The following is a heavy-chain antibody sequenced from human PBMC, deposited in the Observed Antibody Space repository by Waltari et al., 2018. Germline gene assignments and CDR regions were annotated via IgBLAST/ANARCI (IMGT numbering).Heavy chain of an antibody. J-gene: IGHJ3*02. Sequence: QVQLQESGPGLVKPSETLSLTCTVSGGSISSHYWSWIRQPPGKGLEWIGYIYYSGSTNDNPSLKSRVTISVDTSKNQFSLKLSSVTAADTAVYYCARAGVVVGATRGAFDIWGQGTMVTVSS. V-gene: IGHV4-59*11. D-gene: IGHD1-26*01. CDR2: IYYSGST. CDR1: GGSISSHY. CDR3: ARAGVVVGATRGAFDI.